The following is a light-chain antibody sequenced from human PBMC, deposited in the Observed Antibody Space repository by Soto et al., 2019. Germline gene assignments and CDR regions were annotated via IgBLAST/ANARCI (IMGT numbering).Light chain of an antibody. CDR1: ESLSGN. V-gene: IGKV3-15*01. CDR2: RAS. J-gene: IGKJ1*01. CDR3: QQYNKWPLT. Sequence: EIVMTQSPATLAVSPGETATLSCGASESLSGNLAWYQQKPGQAPRLLIFRASTRATGVPARFSGRGSGTEFTLTISGLQSEGYKVYYCQQYNKWPLTFGQGTKVDIK.